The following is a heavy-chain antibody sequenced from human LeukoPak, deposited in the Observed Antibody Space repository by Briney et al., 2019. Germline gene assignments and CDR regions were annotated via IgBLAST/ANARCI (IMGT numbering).Heavy chain of an antibody. V-gene: IGHV1-58*02. J-gene: IGHJ4*02. CDR2: IVVGSGNT. D-gene: IGHD1-26*01. CDR1: GFTFTSSA. CDR3: AAETWDRLRVDY. Sequence: ASVKVSCKASGFTFTSSAMQWVRQARGQRLEWIGWIVVGSGNTNYAQKFQERVTITRDMSTSTAYMGLSSLRSEDTAVYYCAAETWDRLRVDYWGQGTLVTVSS.